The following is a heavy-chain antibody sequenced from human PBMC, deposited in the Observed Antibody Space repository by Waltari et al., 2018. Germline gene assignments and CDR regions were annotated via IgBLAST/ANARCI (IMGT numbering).Heavy chain of an antibody. CDR1: GFSVSNYG. CDR3: ARDLSFGSLDY. J-gene: IGHJ4*02. V-gene: IGHV3-33*07. Sequence: QVHLVESGGSVVQPGTSLRRSCAASGFSVSNYGMFWVRQSPGKGLEWVALIWYDGTKANYEDSMKGRFTISKDNSKNTLFLQMNSLRDGDTAVYFCARDLSFGSLDYGGQGTLVTVSS. CDR2: IWYDGTKA. D-gene: IGHD3-10*01.